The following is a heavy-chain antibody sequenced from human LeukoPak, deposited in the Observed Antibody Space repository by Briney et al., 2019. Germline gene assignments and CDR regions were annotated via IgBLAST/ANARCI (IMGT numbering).Heavy chain of an antibody. V-gene: IGHV4-39*01. D-gene: IGHD3-10*01. CDR1: GGSISSSSYY. CDR2: IYYSGST. CDR3: ARQKGFSPPYYYYYYMDV. Sequence: SETLSLTCTVSGGSISSSSYYWGWIRQPPGKGLEWIGGIYYSGSTYYNPSLKSRVTISVDTSKNQFSLKLSSVTAADTAVYYCARQKGFSPPYYYYYYMDVWGKGTTVTVSS. J-gene: IGHJ6*03.